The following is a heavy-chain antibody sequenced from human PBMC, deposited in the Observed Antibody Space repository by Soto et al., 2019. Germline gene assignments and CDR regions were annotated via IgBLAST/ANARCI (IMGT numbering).Heavy chain of an antibody. J-gene: IGHJ6*02. CDR2: IWYDGSNK. CDR1: GFTFSSYG. V-gene: IGHV3-33*01. CDR3: ARDPYDFWSGESYGMDV. D-gene: IGHD3-3*01. Sequence: LRLSCAASGFTFSSYGMHWVRQAPVKGLEWVAVIWYDGSNKYYADSVKGRFTISRDNSKNTLYLQMNSLRAEDTAVYYCARDPYDFWSGESYGMDVWGQGTTVTVSS.